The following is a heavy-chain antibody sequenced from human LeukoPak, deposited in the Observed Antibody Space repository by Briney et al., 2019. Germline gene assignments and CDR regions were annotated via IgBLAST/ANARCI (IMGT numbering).Heavy chain of an antibody. CDR2: ITLGGNAG. CDR1: GFTVNNYG. J-gene: IGHJ4*02. Sequence: GGSLRLSCGTFGFTVNNYGMAWGRQSPGKGLDWVANITLGGNAGRYAESVKERLTNSRANAKNSRYLPMNSLGAEASGVYYCTRARSFWGSTSFYDSWGQGVLATVSS. V-gene: IGHV3-7*04. D-gene: IGHD3-16*01. CDR3: TRARSFWGSTSFYDS.